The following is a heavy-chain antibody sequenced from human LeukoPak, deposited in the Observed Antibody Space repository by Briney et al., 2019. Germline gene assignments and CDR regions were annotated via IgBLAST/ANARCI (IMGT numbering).Heavy chain of an antibody. CDR2: TYYRSKWYN. V-gene: IGHV6-1*01. D-gene: IGHD3-10*01. CDR3: ARDPLLWFGELWFNDVYYFDY. CDR1: GDSVSSNSAA. J-gene: IGHJ4*02. Sequence: SQTLSLTCAISGDSVSSNSAAWSWIRQSPSRGLEWLGRTYYRSKWYNDYAVSVKSRITINPDTSKNQFSLQLNSVTPEDTAVYYCARDPLLWFGELWFNDVYYFDYWGQGTLVTVSS.